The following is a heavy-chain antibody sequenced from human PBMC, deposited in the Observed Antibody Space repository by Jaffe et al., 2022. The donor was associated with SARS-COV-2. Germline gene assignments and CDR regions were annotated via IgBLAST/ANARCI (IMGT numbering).Heavy chain of an antibody. CDR2: ISAYNGDT. V-gene: IGHV1-18*01. J-gene: IGHJ4*02. Sequence: QVQLLQSGAEVKKPGASVKVSCKASGYTFTSDGISWVRQAPGRGLEWMGWISAYNGDTYYAQIFQGRVTMTTDTSTSTAYMELRSLRSDDTAMYYCAGAPEVLHAPYYWGQGTLVTVSS. D-gene: IGHD2-2*01. CDR1: GYTFTSDG. CDR3: AGAPEVLHAPYY.